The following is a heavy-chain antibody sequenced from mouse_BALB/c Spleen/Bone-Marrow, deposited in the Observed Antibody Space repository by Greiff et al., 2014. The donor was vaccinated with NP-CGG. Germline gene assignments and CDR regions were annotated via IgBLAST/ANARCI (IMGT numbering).Heavy chain of an antibody. CDR1: GYTFTGTW. CDR2: INPSTGYA. Sequence: QVQLKESGPELAKPGASVKMSCKASGYTFTGTWIHWIKQRPGQGLEWIGYINPSTGYAEYNQNFKDKATLTVDKSSSTAYMQLSSLTSEDSAVYYCARDYWGQGTTLTVSS. J-gene: IGHJ2*01. CDR3: ARDY. V-gene: IGHV1-7*01.